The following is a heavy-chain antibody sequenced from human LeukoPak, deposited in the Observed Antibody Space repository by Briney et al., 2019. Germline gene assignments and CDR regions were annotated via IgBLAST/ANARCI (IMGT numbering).Heavy chain of an antibody. CDR1: GFTFSSYG. V-gene: IGHV3-33*06. CDR2: IWYDGSNK. D-gene: IGHD3-22*01. J-gene: IGHJ4*02. CDR3: AKDYSYYYDSSLGD. Sequence: GRSLRLSCAASGFTFSSYGMHWVRQAPGKGLEWVAVIWYDGSNKYYADSVKGRFTISRDNSKNTLYLQMNSLRAEDTAVYYCAKDYSYYYDSSLGDWGQGTLVTVSS.